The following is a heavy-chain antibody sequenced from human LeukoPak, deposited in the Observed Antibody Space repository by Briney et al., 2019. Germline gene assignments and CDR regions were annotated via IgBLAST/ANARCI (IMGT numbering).Heavy chain of an antibody. CDR3: ASDYDSTAYQTSGFDY. V-gene: IGHV3-23*01. CDR2: ISGSGGST. Sequence: GGSLRLSCAASGFTFSSYAMSWVRQAPGKGLEWVSAISGSGGSTYYADSVKGRFTISRDNSKNTLYLQMYSLRAEDTAIYYCASDYDSTAYQTSGFDYWGQGTLVTVSS. D-gene: IGHD3-22*01. CDR1: GFTFSSYA. J-gene: IGHJ4*02.